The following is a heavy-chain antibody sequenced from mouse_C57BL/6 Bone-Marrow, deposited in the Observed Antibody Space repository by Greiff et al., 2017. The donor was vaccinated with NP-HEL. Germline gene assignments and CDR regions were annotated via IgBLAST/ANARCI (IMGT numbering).Heavy chain of an antibody. V-gene: IGHV5-4*01. D-gene: IGHD2-2*01. J-gene: IGHJ4*01. Sequence: EVQLQESGGGLVKPGGSLKLSCAASGFTFSSYAMSWVRQTPEKRLEWVATISDGGSYTYYPDNVKGRFTISRDNAKNNLYLQMSHLKSEDTAMYYCAREDGYDGYYAMDYWGQGTSVTVSS. CDR2: ISDGGSYT. CDR1: GFTFSSYA. CDR3: AREDGYDGYYAMDY.